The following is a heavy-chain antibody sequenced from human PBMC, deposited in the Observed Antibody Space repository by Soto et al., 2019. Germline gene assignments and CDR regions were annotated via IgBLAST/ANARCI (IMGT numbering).Heavy chain of an antibody. V-gene: IGHV4-34*01. J-gene: IGHJ4*02. Sequence: SETLSLTCAVYGGSLSGYYWTWIRQPPGKGLEWIGEVNPGGITNYSPSVKGRLKISLDTSKKEVSLEMTSVTAADTAVYYCGRVVIKMAIQSSDSWGPGTLVTVSS. CDR2: VNPGGIT. CDR3: GRVVIKMAIQSSDS. CDR1: GGSLSGYY.